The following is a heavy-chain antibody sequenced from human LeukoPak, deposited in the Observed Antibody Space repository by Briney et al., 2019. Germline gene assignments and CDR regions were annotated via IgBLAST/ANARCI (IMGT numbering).Heavy chain of an antibody. CDR1: GYTFTNFG. J-gene: IGHJ4*02. Sequence: ASVKVSCKASGYTFTNFGISWVRQAPGQGLEWMGWISAYNGNTNYAQRLQGRVTMTRDTSISTAYMELSRLRSDDTAVYYCARLAAADFDYWGQGTLVTVSS. CDR2: ISAYNGNT. V-gene: IGHV1-18*01. D-gene: IGHD6-13*01. CDR3: ARLAAADFDY.